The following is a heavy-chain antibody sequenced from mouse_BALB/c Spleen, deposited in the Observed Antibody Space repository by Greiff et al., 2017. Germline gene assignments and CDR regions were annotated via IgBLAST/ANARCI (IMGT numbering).Heavy chain of an antibody. CDR3: ARSGRYDPYYFDY. D-gene: IGHD2-14*01. CDR2: ISSGSSTI. CDR1: GFTFSSFG. V-gene: IGHV5-17*02. Sequence: EVKLVESGGGLVQPGGSRKLSCAASGFTFSSFGMHWVRQAPEKGLEWVAYISSGSSTIYYADTVKGRFTISRDNPKNTLFLQMTSLRSEDTAMYYCARSGRYDPYYFDYWGQGTTLTVSS. J-gene: IGHJ2*01.